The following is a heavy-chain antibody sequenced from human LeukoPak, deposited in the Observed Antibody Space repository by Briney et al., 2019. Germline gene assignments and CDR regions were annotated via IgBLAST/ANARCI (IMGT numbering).Heavy chain of an antibody. D-gene: IGHD4-23*01. CDR1: GFTFSSYA. CDR2: IRSKAYGGTT. V-gene: IGHV3-49*03. CDR3: TRDGTTVVTTFDY. Sequence: PGGSLRLSCAASGFTFSSYAMSWFRQAPGKGLEWVGFIRSKAYGGTTEYAASVKGRFTISRDDSKSIAYLQMNSLKTEDTAVYYCTRDGTTVVTTFDYWGQGTLVTVSS. J-gene: IGHJ4*02.